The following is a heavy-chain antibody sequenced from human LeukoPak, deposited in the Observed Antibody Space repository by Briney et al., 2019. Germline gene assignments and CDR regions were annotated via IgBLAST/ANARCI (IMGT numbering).Heavy chain of an antibody. D-gene: IGHD4-17*01. V-gene: IGHV3-21*01. CDR1: GFTFSSYS. CDR3: ARAVHYGDFWSGPGGY. CDR2: ISSSSSYI. Sequence: GGSLRLSCAASGFTFSSYSMNWVRQAPGKGLEWVSSISSSSSYIYYADSVKGRFTISRDNAKNSLYLQMNSLRAEDTAVYYCARAVHYGDFWSGPGGYWGQGTLVTVSS. J-gene: IGHJ4*02.